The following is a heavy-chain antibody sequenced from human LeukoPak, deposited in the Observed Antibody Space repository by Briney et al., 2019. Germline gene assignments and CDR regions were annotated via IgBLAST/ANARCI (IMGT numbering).Heavy chain of an antibody. J-gene: IGHJ5*02. CDR3: ARRGDIVVVPAAIGGFDP. V-gene: IGHV3-48*04. CDR1: GFTFSSYS. D-gene: IGHD2-2*02. CDR2: VSSSSSTI. Sequence: GGSLRLSCAASGFTFSSYSMNWVRQAPGKGLEWVSYVSSSSSTIYYADSVKGRFTISRDNAKNSLYLQMNSLRAEDTAVYYCARRGDIVVVPAAIGGFDPWGQGTLVTVSS.